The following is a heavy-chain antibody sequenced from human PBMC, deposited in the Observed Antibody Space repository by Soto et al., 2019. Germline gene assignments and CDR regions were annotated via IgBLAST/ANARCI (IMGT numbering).Heavy chain of an antibody. CDR3: ARDDYYDSNNWFDP. J-gene: IGHJ5*02. Sequence: PSETLSLTCAVSGGSIRGYYWSWIRQSAGKGLEWIGRIYTTGSANHNPSLKSRVTMSVDTSKNQVSLKLTSVTAADAGVYYCARDDYYDSNNWFDPWGQGILVTVPS. CDR2: IYTTGSA. V-gene: IGHV4-4*07. D-gene: IGHD3-9*01. CDR1: GGSIRGYY.